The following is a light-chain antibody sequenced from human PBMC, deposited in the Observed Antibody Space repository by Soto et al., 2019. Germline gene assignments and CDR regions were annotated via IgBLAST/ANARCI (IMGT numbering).Light chain of an antibody. CDR1: SSDVGGYNH. Sequence: QSALTQPASVSGSPGQSITISCTGSSSDVGGYNHVSWYQQHPGKAPKLMIYDASNRPSGVSNRFSGSKSGNTASLTISGLQAEDESDYYCSSYTSSSTVVFGGGTKLTV. CDR2: DAS. V-gene: IGLV2-14*03. J-gene: IGLJ3*02. CDR3: SSYTSSSTVV.